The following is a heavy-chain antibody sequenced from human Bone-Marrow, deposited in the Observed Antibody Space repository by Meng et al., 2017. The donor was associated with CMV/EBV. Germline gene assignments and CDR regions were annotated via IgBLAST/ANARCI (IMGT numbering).Heavy chain of an antibody. CDR3: ARGTELFDY. V-gene: IGHV4-59*12. D-gene: IGHD1-7*01. CDR2: IYYSGST. CDR1: GGSISSYY. J-gene: IGHJ4*02. Sequence: SETLSVTCTVSGGSISSYYRSWIRQPPGKGLEWIGYIYYSGSTNYNPSLKSRVTMSVDTSKNQFSLKLSSVTAADTAVYYCARGTELFDYWGQGTLVTVSS.